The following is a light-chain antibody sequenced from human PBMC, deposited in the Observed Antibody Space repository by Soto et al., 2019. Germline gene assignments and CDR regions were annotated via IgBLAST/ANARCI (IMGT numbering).Light chain of an antibody. J-gene: IGKJ1*01. CDR2: KAS. CDR1: QTISSW. Sequence: DIQMTQSPSTLSGSVGARVTITCLASQTISSWLAWYQQKPGKAPKLLIYKASTLKSGVPSRFSGSGSGTECTLTISSLQPDDFATYYCQHYNSYSEAFGQGTKVDIK. V-gene: IGKV1-5*03. CDR3: QHYNSYSEA.